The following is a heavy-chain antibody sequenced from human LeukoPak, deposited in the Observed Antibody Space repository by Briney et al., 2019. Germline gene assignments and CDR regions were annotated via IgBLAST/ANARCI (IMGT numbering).Heavy chain of an antibody. V-gene: IGHV3-43D*03. Sequence: GGSLRLSCAASGFIFDDYAMHWVRQAPGKGLEWVSLISWDGGSTYYADSVKGRFTISRDNSKNSLYLQMNSLRAEDTALYYCAKDGCSSTSCPTRNYYYYMDVWGKGTTVTVSS. D-gene: IGHD2-2*01. CDR2: ISWDGGST. CDR1: GFIFDDYA. CDR3: AKDGCSSTSCPTRNYYYYMDV. J-gene: IGHJ6*03.